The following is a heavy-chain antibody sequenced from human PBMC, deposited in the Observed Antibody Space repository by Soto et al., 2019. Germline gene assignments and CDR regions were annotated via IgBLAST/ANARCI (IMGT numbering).Heavy chain of an antibody. J-gene: IGHJ4*02. CDR2: ISYDGSNK. CDR3: ASLGYCSSTSCYPYPY. Sequence: GGSLRLSCAASGFTFSSYAMDWVRQAPGKGLEWVAVISYDGSNKYYADSVKGRFTISRDNSKNTLYLQMNSLRAEDTAVYYCASLGYCSSTSCYPYPYWGQGTLVTVSS. V-gene: IGHV3-30-3*01. D-gene: IGHD2-2*01. CDR1: GFTFSSYA.